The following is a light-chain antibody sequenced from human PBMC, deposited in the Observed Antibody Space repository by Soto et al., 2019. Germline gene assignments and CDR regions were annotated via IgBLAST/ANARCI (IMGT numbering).Light chain of an antibody. Sequence: DIQMTQSPTTLSASVGDRVTITCRASQTISGWLAWYHQKPGKAPKLLIYDASTLESGVPSRFSGSESGTRFTLTISSLQPDDFGTYYCQHYKSSYSFGQGTKVEIK. CDR2: DAS. J-gene: IGKJ2*01. CDR1: QTISGW. CDR3: QHYKSSYS. V-gene: IGKV1-5*01.